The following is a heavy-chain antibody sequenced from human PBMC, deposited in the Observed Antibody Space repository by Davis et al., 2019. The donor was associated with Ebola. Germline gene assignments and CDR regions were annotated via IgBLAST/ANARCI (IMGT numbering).Heavy chain of an antibody. CDR1: GFTFSSYS. CDR3: AKDHRMDIAAAHGMDV. Sequence: GESLKISCTASGFTFSSYSLDWVRQAPGKGLEWVSSISSSSSFIYYADSVKGRFTISRDNAKNSLFLQMSSLRAEDTAVYYCAKDHRMDIAAAHGMDVWGQGTTVTVSS. V-gene: IGHV3-21*01. CDR2: ISSSSSFI. J-gene: IGHJ6*02. D-gene: IGHD6-25*01.